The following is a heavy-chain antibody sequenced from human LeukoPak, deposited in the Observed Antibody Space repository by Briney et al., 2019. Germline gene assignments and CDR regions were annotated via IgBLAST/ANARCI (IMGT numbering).Heavy chain of an antibody. CDR1: GFTFSSYG. V-gene: IGHV3-23*01. CDR3: ARGPSRVYYYYMDV. CDR2: ISGSGGST. D-gene: IGHD2/OR15-2a*01. J-gene: IGHJ6*03. Sequence: GGSLRLSCAASGFTFSSYGMSWVRQAPGKGLEWVSAISGSGGSTYYADSVKGRFTISRDNAKNSLYLQMNSLRAEDTAVYYCARGPSRVYYYYMDVWGKGTTVTVSS.